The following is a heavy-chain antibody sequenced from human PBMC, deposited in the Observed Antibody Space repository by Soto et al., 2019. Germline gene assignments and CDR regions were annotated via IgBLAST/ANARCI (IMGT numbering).Heavy chain of an antibody. D-gene: IGHD2-21*02. CDR2: VYHTGDT. J-gene: IGHJ5*02. CDR1: GGTVASSHW. V-gene: IGHV4-4*02. CDR3: AREIVTAGGNNYFDP. Sequence: SETLSLTCGVSGGTVASSHWWSWVRQSPGRGLERIGNVYHTGDTNFNPPLQSRVTFSVDKSNNQFSLRLTSVTAADTAVYFCAREIVTAGGNNYFDPWGPGTLVTVSS.